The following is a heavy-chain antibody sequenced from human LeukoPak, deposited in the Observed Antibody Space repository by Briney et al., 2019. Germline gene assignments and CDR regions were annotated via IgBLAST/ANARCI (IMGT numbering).Heavy chain of an antibody. Sequence: GGSLRLSCAASGFTFSSYATHWVRQAPGKGLEYVSAISSNGGSTYYANSVKGRFTISRDNSKNTLYLQMGSLRAEDMAVYYCASLGDFDYWGQGTLVTVSS. CDR1: GFTFSSYA. V-gene: IGHV3-64*01. CDR2: ISSNGGST. J-gene: IGHJ4*02. CDR3: ASLGDFDY.